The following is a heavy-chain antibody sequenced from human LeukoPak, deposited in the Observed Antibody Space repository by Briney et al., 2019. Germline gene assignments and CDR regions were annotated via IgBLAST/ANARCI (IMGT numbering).Heavy chain of an antibody. CDR3: ARASFSVVPAAPSPGGTFDY. J-gene: IGHJ4*02. CDR2: MNPNSGNT. D-gene: IGHD2-2*01. V-gene: IGHV1-8*03. CDR1: GYTFTSYD. Sequence: ASVKVSCKASGYTFTSYDINWVRQATGQGLEWMGWMNPNSGNTGYAQKFQGRVTITRNTSISTAYMELSSLRSEDTAVYSCARASFSVVPAAPSPGGTFDYWGQGTLVTVSS.